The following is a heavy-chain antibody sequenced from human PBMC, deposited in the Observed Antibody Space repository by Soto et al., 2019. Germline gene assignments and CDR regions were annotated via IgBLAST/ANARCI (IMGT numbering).Heavy chain of an antibody. CDR2: ISSTTITT. CDR1: GFTFSIYS. D-gene: IGHD4-17*01. J-gene: IGHJ4*02. CDR3: ARDWGHGDYLDY. Sequence: GGSLRLSCAASGFTFSIYSMNWVRQAPGKGLEWVSYISSTTITTYYADSVKGRFTISRDNAKNSLYLQMNSLRAEDTAVYYCARDWGHGDYLDYWGQGTLVTVSS. V-gene: IGHV3-48*01.